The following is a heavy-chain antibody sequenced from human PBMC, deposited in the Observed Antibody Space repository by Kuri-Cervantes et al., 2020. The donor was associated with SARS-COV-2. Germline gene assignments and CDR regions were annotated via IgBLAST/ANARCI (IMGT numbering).Heavy chain of an antibody. Sequence: AAVQDSCKSSGYTFIAYNIHWVRQAPGQGLEWPVWINPKSGGTNHAQEFQSRITMTRDTSISTVYMELTRLRSDDTAVYYCGRDGQAIHPCNSGVCYYYYYYMDVWGKGTTVTVSS. CDR2: INPKSGGT. CDR3: GRDGQAIHPCNSGVCYYYYYYMDV. D-gene: IGHD2/OR15-2a*01. CDR1: GYTFIAYN. V-gene: IGHV1-2*02. J-gene: IGHJ6*03.